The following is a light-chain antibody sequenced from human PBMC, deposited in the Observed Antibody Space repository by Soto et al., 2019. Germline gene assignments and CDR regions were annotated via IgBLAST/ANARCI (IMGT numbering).Light chain of an antibody. CDR1: QSTSGY. CDR2: AAS. Sequence: DIQMTQSPSSLSASVGDRVTITCRASQSTSGYLNWYQHKPGKAPNLLIYAASTLPSGVPSRFSGSGSGTDYTLTISSLQREDFATYYCQQSYSFPWTFGQGTKVEIK. J-gene: IGKJ1*01. V-gene: IGKV1-39*01. CDR3: QQSYSFPWT.